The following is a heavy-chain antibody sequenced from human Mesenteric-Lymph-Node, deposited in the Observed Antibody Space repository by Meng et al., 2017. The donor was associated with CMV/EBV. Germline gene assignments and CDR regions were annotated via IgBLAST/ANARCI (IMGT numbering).Heavy chain of an antibody. Sequence: LSLTCAASGFTFSPHPMHWVRQAPGRGLEWVAIMTQDGSRNFYADSVKGRFTITRDNSKNTLYLQMNILRAEDTAVYYCARGDIYFDYWGQGTLVTVSS. CDR1: GFTFSPHP. D-gene: IGHD2-15*01. CDR3: ARGDIYFDY. J-gene: IGHJ4*02. V-gene: IGHV3-30*14. CDR2: MTQDGSRN.